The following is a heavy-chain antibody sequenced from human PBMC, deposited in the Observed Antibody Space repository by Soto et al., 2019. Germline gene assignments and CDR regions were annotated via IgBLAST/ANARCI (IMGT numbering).Heavy chain of an antibody. CDR2: IYYSGNT. CDR1: GDSISNYY. J-gene: IGHJ3*02. D-gene: IGHD5-12*01. V-gene: IGHV4-59*01. Sequence: QVQLQESGPGLVKPSETLSLTCTVSGDSISNYYWSWIRQPPGKGLEWIGYIYYSGNTNYNPSLKSRVTISVDTSKSQFSLTLSSVTAADTAVYYCASGNDYEDFDAFGIWGQGTMVTVSS. CDR3: ASGNDYEDFDAFGI.